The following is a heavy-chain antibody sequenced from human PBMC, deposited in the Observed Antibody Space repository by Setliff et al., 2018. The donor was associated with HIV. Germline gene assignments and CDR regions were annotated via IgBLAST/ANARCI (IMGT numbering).Heavy chain of an antibody. CDR1: GFTFSSYA. CDR3: AKDPYGGKGYFQY. Sequence: GGSLRLSCAASGFTFSSYAMSWVRQAPGKGLEWVAVIWYDGSHKTYADSVKGRFTISRDNSKKTLYLQMNSLRAEDTAVYYCAKDPYGGKGYFQYWGQGTVVTVS. CDR2: IWYDGSHK. D-gene: IGHD4-17*01. J-gene: IGHJ1*01. V-gene: IGHV3-33*06.